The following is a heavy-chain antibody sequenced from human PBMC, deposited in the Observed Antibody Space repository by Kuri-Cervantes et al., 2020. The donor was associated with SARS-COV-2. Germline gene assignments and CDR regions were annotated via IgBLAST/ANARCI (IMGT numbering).Heavy chain of an antibody. Sequence: GSLRLSCAASGFTFSGSAMHWVRQASGKGLEWVAVISYDGSNKYYADSVKGRFTISRDNSKNTLYLQMNSLRAEDTAVYYCAKEMGATKYFQHWGQGTRVTVSS. CDR3: AKEMGATKYFQH. CDR1: GFTFSGSA. J-gene: IGHJ1*01. D-gene: IGHD1-26*01. V-gene: IGHV3-30*04. CDR2: ISYDGSNK.